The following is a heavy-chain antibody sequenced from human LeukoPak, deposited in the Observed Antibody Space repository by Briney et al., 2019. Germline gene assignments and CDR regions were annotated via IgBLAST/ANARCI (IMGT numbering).Heavy chain of an antibody. CDR3: ARLALRYFDWLGSAFDI. V-gene: IGHV4-59*08. CDR2: IYYSGST. D-gene: IGHD3-9*01. Sequence: SETLSLTCTVSGGSISSYYWSWIRQPPGKGLEWIGYIYYSGSTNYNPFLKSRVTISVDTSKNQFSLKLSPVTAADTAVYYCARLALRYFDWLGSAFDIWGQGTMVTVSS. CDR1: GGSISSYY. J-gene: IGHJ3*02.